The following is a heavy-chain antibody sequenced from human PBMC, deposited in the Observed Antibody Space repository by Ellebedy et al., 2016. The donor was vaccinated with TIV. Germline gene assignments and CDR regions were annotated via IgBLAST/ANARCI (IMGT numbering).Heavy chain of an antibody. V-gene: IGHV3-30*02. CDR1: GFIFSSHG. D-gene: IGHD6-19*01. J-gene: IGHJ4*02. CDR2: VHFDGSTK. Sequence: GESLKISCAASGFIFSSHGMHWVRQAPGKGLEWVAFVHFDGSTKFYADSVKGRFTISRDNFKNTMSLQLSSLRTEDTAVYSCAKVVQGSGWSLGHWGQGILISVSS. CDR3: AKVVQGSGWSLGH.